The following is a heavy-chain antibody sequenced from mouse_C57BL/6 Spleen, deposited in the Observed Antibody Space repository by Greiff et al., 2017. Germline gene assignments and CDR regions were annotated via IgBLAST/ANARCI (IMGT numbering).Heavy chain of an antibody. CDR2: IDPENGDT. Sequence: VQLQQSGAELVRPGASVKLSCTASGFNIKDDYMHWVKQRPEQGLEWIGWIDPENGDTEYASKFQGKATITADTSSNTAYLQLSSLTSEDTAVYYCTTGTYYGSSPWFGDWGQGTLVTVSA. CDR1: GFNIKDDY. D-gene: IGHD1-1*01. J-gene: IGHJ3*01. CDR3: TTGTYYGSSPWFGD. V-gene: IGHV14-4*01.